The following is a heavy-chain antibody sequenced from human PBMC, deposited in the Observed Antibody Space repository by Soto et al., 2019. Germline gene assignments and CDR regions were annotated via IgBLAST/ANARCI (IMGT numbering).Heavy chain of an antibody. J-gene: IGHJ5*01. CDR1: GGTFSSYA. CDR2: IIPIFGTA. V-gene: IGHV1-69*13. Sequence: GASVKVSCKASGGTFSSYAISWVRQAPGQGLEWMGGIIPIFGTANYAQKFQGRVTITADESTSTAYMELSSLRSEDTAVYYCARDLEWRIRYFDWFGYWGQGTLVTVSS. CDR3: ARDLEWRIRYFDWFGY. D-gene: IGHD3-9*01.